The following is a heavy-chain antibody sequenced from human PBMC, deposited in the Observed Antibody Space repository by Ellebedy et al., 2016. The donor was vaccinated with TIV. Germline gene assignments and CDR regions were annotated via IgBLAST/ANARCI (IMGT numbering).Heavy chain of an antibody. CDR2: IFSGGGI. V-gene: IGHV3-23*03. CDR3: ASNADQGY. Sequence: GGSLRLSXAASGFTFSDYAMDWVRQAPGKGLEWISLIFSGGGIQYADSVKGRFTISRDHSKNTLYLQMNSLRVDDTAVYYCASNADQGYWGQGTLVTVSS. CDR1: GFTFSDYA. D-gene: IGHD4-11*01. J-gene: IGHJ4*02.